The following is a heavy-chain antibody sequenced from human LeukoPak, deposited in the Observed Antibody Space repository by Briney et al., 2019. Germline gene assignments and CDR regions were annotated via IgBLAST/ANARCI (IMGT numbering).Heavy chain of an antibody. V-gene: IGHV1-46*01. D-gene: IGHD5-24*01. Sequence: ASVKVSCKASGYTFSNYYLHWVRQAPGQGLEWMGLINPTAGNTYYAQRFQGRVTMTRNTSTSTVCMELSSLRSEDTAVYYCARIRDGYNDAYDIGGQGTVVTVPS. CDR3: ARIRDGYNDAYDI. CDR2: INPTAGNT. CDR1: GYTFSNYY. J-gene: IGHJ3*02.